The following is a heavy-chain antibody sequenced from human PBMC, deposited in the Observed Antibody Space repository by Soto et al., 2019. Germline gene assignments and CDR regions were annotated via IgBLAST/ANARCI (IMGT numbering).Heavy chain of an antibody. V-gene: IGHV1-69*13. D-gene: IGHD3-22*01. CDR3: AGVVITMSYYFDY. CDR1: GGTVRSYA. CDR2: IIPIFGTA. J-gene: IGHJ4*02. Sequence: GGSVKVSCKASGGTVRSYAISWVRQAPGQGLEWMGGIIPIFGTANYAQKFQGRVTITADESTSTAYMELSSLRSEDTAVYYCAGVVITMSYYFDYWGQGTLVTVSS.